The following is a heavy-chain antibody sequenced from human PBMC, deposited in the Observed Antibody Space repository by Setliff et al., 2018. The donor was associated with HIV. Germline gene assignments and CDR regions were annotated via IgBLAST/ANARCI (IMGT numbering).Heavy chain of an antibody. CDR2: INHSGST. Sequence: SETLSLTCAVYGGSFSGYYWNWIRQPPGKGLEWIGEINHSGSTNYNPSLKSRISISVDTSKNQFSLKLSSVTAADTAVYYCARRITMVRGFDYWGQGHVVTVSS. V-gene: IGHV4-34*01. J-gene: IGHJ4*02. CDR1: GGSFSGYY. D-gene: IGHD3-10*01. CDR3: ARRITMVRGFDY.